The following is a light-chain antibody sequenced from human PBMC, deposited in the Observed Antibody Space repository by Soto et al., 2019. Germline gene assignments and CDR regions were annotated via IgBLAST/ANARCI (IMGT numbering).Light chain of an antibody. J-gene: IGKJ3*01. CDR1: QSVSSSY. CDR3: QQYGSSPFT. Sequence: EIVLTQSPGTLSLSPGEGATLSCRASQSVSSSYLAWFLQKPGQAPRLLIYGASSRATGIPDRFSGSGSGKDFTLTISRLEPEDFAVYYCQQYGSSPFTFGPGTKVDIK. V-gene: IGKV3-20*01. CDR2: GAS.